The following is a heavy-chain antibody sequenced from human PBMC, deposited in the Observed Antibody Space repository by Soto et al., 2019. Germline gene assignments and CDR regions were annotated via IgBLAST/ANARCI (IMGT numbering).Heavy chain of an antibody. CDR2: IYPDDSDT. J-gene: IGHJ6*02. D-gene: IGHD3-10*01. Sequence: KVSCKASGYTFTSYYMHWVRQMPGKGLEWMGIIYPDDSDTRYSPSFQGQVTISADKSISTAYLQWSSLKASDTAMYYCARRGVQGYYYSMDVWGQGTTVTVSS. CDR3: ARRGVQGYYYSMDV. V-gene: IGHV5-51*01. CDR1: GYTFTSYY.